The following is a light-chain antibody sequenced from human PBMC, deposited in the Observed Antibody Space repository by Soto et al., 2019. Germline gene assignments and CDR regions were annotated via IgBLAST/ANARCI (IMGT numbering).Light chain of an antibody. CDR1: QSISIW. V-gene: IGKV1-12*01. CDR2: AAS. Sequence: IQITHSPSTLSAYVLYRVTITFLASQSISIWLALYQQKPGKAPKLLIYAASSLQSGVPSRFSGSGSGTDFTLTISSLQPEDFATYYCQQANSFPLTFGGGTKVDIK. CDR3: QQANSFPLT. J-gene: IGKJ4*01.